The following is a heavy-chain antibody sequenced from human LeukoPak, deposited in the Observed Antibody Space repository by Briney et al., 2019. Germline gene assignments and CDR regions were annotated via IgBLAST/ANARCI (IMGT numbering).Heavy chain of an antibody. V-gene: IGHV7-4-1*02. CDR3: ARDSRAGRINWFDP. D-gene: IGHD6-19*01. CDR2: INTNTRNP. Sequence: ASVKVSCKASGYTFTNYAMYWVRQAPGQGLEWMGWINTNTRNPTYAQGFTGRFVFSLDTSVSTAYLQISSLKAEDTAVYYCARDSRAGRINWFDPWGQGTLVTVSS. CDR1: GYTFTNYA. J-gene: IGHJ5*02.